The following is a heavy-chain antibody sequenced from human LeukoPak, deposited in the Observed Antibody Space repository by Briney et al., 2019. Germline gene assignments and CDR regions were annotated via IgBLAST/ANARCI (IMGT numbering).Heavy chain of an antibody. CDR1: GFTLSNVW. CDR2: IKSKSAGGTT. Sequence: GGSLRLSCAVSGFTLSNVWMNWVRQAPEKGLEWVGRIKSKSAGGTTDFAAPVKGRFTISRDDSKNTLCLQMNSLTSEDTAVYYCAQGSGQYYEYWGQGTLVTVSS. J-gene: IGHJ4*02. V-gene: IGHV3-15*07. CDR3: AQGSGQYYEY. D-gene: IGHD3-22*01.